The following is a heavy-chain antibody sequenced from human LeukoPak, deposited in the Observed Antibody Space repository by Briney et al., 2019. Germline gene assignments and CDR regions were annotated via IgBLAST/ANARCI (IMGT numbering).Heavy chain of an antibody. CDR1: GFTFSSYE. J-gene: IGHJ6*04. CDR2: IISIGSTI. D-gene: IGHD3-10*02. Sequence: GGSLRLACAAAGFTFSSYEMNCVRQAPGRVLEWVSYIISIGSTIYYADSVKGRFTICRDKAKNSLYLQMNSLRAEDTAVYYCAEIGIPMTGGVWGKGTTVTISS. V-gene: IGHV3-48*03. CDR3: AEIGIPMTGGV.